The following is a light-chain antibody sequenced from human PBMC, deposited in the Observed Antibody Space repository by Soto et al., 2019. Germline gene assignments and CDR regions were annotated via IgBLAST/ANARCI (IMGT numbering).Light chain of an antibody. CDR1: QSIYSW. V-gene: IGKV1-5*01. J-gene: IGKJ1*01. Sequence: DIQMTQSPSTLSASVGDRVTITCRASQSIYSWLAWYQQKPGKAPKLLIYDASTLESEVPSRFSGSGSGTEFSRSISSLQPDDFATYYCQQYKGTFGQGTKVEIK. CDR3: QQYKGT. CDR2: DAS.